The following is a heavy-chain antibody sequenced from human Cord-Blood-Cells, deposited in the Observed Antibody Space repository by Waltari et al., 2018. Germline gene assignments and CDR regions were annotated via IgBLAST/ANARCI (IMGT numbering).Heavy chain of an antibody. D-gene: IGHD3-22*01. J-gene: IGHJ4*02. CDR1: GGTFSSYA. CDR2: IIPILGIA. V-gene: IGHV1-69*10. CDR3: ATNPLQYYYDSSGYYFDY. Sequence: QVQLVQSGAEVKKPGSSVNVSCKASGGTFSSYAITWVRQAPAQGLEWMGGIIPILGIANYAQKFQGRVTITADKSTSTAYMELSSLRSEDTAVYYCATNPLQYYYDSSGYYFDYWGQGTLVTVSS.